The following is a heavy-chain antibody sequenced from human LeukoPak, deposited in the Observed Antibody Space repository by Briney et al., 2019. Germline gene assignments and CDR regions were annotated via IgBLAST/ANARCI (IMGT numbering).Heavy chain of an antibody. CDR3: AKKVDCSSTSCYGPWFDP. J-gene: IGHJ5*02. CDR1: GFTFNSYA. D-gene: IGHD2-2*01. V-gene: IGHV3-23*01. Sequence: PGASLRLSCAASGFTFNSYAMSWVRQAPGKGLEWVSAISGSGGSTYYADSVKGRFTISRDNSKNTLYLQMNSLRAEDTAVYYCAKKVDCSSTSCYGPWFDPWGQGTLVTVSS. CDR2: ISGSGGST.